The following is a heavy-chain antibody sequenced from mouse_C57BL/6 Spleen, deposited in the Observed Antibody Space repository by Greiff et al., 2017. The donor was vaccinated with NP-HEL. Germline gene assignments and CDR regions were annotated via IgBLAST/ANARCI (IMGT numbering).Heavy chain of an antibody. J-gene: IGHJ4*01. CDR1: GFSLTSYG. V-gene: IGHV2-9*01. Sequence: QVQLQQSGPGLVAPSQSLSITCTVSGFSLTSYGVDWVRQPPGKGLEWLGVIWGGGSTNYNSALMSRLSIITDNSKTQAFLKMHSLPTDDTAMYYCDKRGDYDGAMDDWGQGTSVTVSS. CDR3: DKRGDYDGAMDD. D-gene: IGHD2-13*01. CDR2: IWGGGST.